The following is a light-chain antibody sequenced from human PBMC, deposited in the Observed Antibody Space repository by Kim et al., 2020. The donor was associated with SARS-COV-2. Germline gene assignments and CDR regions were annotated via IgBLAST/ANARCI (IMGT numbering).Light chain of an antibody. CDR2: DAS. Sequence: EIVLTQSPGTLSLSPGERATLSCRASQLFSSYALGWYQHKPGQAPRLLIYDASHSGSGTDFTLTISRLEPEDFAVYYCQLYGTSVYLFGGGTKVDIK. CDR3: QLYGTSVYL. CDR1: QLFSSYA. J-gene: IGKJ4*01. V-gene: IGKV3-20*01.